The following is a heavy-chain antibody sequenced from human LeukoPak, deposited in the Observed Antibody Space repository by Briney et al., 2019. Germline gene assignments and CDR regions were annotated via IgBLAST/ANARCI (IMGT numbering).Heavy chain of an antibody. V-gene: IGHV3-7*01. Sequence: PGGSLRLSCAASGISFSSYWMKWVRQDPGKGLEWVANIKGDGSEKYYVDSVKGRFTISRDNAKNSLYLQMNSLRVEDTAVYYCAAPRCSSTSCLYYFDYWGQGTLVTVSS. CDR3: AAPRCSSTSCLYYFDY. CDR2: IKGDGSEK. J-gene: IGHJ4*02. CDR1: GISFSSYW. D-gene: IGHD2-2*01.